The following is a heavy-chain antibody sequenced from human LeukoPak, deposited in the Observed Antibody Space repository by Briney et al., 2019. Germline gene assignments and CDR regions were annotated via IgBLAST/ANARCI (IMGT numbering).Heavy chain of an antibody. CDR1: GFTFSSYS. Sequence: GGSLRLSCAASGFTFSSYSMNWVRQAPGKGLEWVSYISQSSDRIYHADSVKGRFTISRDNARNSLYLQMDSLRVEDTAVYYCARDLLNDEGSSYFFDQWGQGTLVTVAS. J-gene: IGHJ4*02. CDR3: ARDLLNDEGSSYFFDQ. CDR2: ISQSSDRI. D-gene: IGHD2-2*01. V-gene: IGHV3-48*04.